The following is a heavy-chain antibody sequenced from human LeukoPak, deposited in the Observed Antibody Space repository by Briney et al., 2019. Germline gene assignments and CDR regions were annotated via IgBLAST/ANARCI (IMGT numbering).Heavy chain of an antibody. D-gene: IGHD6-13*01. CDR2: ISSSSSYI. J-gene: IGHJ4*02. Sequence: GGSLRLSCAASGFTFSSYSMNWVRQAPGKGLEWVSSISSSSSYIYYADSVKGRFTISRDNAKNSLYLQMNSLRAEDTAVYYCARESLHEQLFDYWGQGTLVTVSS. CDR3: ARESLHEQLFDY. V-gene: IGHV3-21*01. CDR1: GFTFSSYS.